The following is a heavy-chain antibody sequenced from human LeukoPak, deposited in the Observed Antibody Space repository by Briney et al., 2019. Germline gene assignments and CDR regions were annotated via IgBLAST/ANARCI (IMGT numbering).Heavy chain of an antibody. CDR3: AKMSEVVWFGELRLPFDS. V-gene: IGHV3-23*01. J-gene: IGHJ4*02. Sequence: GGSLRLSCAASGFTFRSYAMSWVRQAPGKGLEWVSAISGSDGTTYYADSVKGRFTISRDNSKNTLYLQMNSLRADDTAVYFCAKMSEVVWFGELRLPFDSWGQGTLVTVSS. D-gene: IGHD3-10*01. CDR1: GFTFRSYA. CDR2: ISGSDGTT.